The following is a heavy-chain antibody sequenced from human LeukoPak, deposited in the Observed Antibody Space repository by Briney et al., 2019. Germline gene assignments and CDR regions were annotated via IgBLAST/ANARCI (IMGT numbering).Heavy chain of an antibody. V-gene: IGHV3-30-3*01. CDR1: GFTFSTSS. D-gene: IGHD2-21*02. Sequence: GGSLRLSCAASGFTFSTSSMHWVRQSPGKGLDWVALISSDGNNKYYANSVKGRFTISRDNSKNTLSLQMNSLRDDDTAVYYCTRDPRLREFESWGQGTLVTVSS. J-gene: IGHJ1*01. CDR2: ISSDGNNK. CDR3: TRDPRLREFES.